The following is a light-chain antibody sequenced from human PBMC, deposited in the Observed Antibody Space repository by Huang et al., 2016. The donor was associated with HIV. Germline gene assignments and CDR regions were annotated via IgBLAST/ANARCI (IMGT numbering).Light chain of an antibody. CDR1: QSVSSN. Sequence: EIVMTQSPAPLSVSPGERATLACRASQSVSSNLAWYQQKPGQAARLLIYGGSTRATGSPARFSGSVAGTEFTLTISSLQSEDFAVYYCQQNNNWPPLFTFGPGTKVDIK. V-gene: IGKV3-15*01. CDR2: GGS. CDR3: QQNNNWPPLFT. J-gene: IGKJ3*01.